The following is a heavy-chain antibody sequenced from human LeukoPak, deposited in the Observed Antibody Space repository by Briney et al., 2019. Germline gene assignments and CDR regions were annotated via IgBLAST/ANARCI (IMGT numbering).Heavy chain of an antibody. CDR2: IYYTGTT. D-gene: IGHD6-19*01. V-gene: IGHV4-59*08. Sequence: SETLSLTCTVSGGSISSFYWSWIRQPPGKGLEWIGYIYYTGTTNYNPSLKSRVTISLDTSKIQFSLKLNSVTAADTAVYYCARLKGYSSGWYPSYYFDYWGHGTLVTDSS. CDR1: GGSISSFY. CDR3: ARLKGYSSGWYPSYYFDY. J-gene: IGHJ4*01.